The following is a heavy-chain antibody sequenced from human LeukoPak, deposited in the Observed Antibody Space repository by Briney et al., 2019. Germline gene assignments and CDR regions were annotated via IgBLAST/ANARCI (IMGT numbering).Heavy chain of an antibody. CDR2: ISGNSRSL. V-gene: IGHV3-9*01. CDR1: GLTFDHYP. J-gene: IGHJ2*01. CDR3: AKVSGDYGGHGSKWYFDL. Sequence: PGGSRRLSCAAPGLTFDHYPSLGVGQVPGKARRWSPGISGNSRSLVYADSVKGRFTISRDNAKNSLYLQMNSLRAEDTALYYCAKVSGDYGGHGSKWYFDLWGRGTLVTVSS. D-gene: IGHD4-23*01.